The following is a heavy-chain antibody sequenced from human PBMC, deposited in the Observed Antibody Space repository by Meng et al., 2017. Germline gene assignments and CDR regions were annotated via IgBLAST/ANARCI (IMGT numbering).Heavy chain of an antibody. V-gene: IGHV3-11*01. CDR3: ARASVGVYFDL. J-gene: IGHJ2*01. CDR1: GSTFSDYY. CDR2: ISSSGSTI. Sequence: QVKLLESGGVVVTPGGSLRLSWASAGSTFSDYYMRWIRQAPGKGLEWCSYISSSGSTIYYADSVKGRFTISRDNAKNSLYLQMTSLRAEDTAVYYCARASVGVYFDLWGRGTLVTVSS. D-gene: IGHD2-15*01.